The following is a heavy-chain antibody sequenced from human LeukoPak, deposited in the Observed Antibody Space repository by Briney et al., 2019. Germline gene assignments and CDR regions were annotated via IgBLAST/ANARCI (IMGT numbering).Heavy chain of an antibody. V-gene: IGHV3-23*01. CDR1: GFTFSSYA. CDR3: AKESPYSVGGTGRVYYFDY. CDR2: IKSDGGRT. J-gene: IGHJ4*02. Sequence: GGSLTLYCAASGFTFSSYAISWVRQAPGKGLEWVSAIKSDGGRTYYADSVKGRFTISRDNSRNTVSVQMNSLRAEDTALYYCAKESPYSVGGTGRVYYFDYWGQGILVTVSS. D-gene: IGHD1-26*01.